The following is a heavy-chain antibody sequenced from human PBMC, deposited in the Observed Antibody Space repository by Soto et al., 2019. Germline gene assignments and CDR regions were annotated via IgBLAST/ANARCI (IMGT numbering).Heavy chain of an antibody. J-gene: IGHJ4*02. Sequence: EVQLLESGGDLVQPGGSLRLSCAASGFPFSAYVMTWVRRAPVRGLEWISAISGSGDTAYYAESVKGRFTISRDKSRNTLYLTMNNLTGEDTAVYSCAKARFDSRGTFFRVGFYDVWGRGTLVTVST. CDR2: ISGSGDTA. D-gene: IGHD3-22*01. V-gene: IGHV3-23*01. CDR1: GFPFSAYV. CDR3: AKARFDSRGTFFRVGFYDV.